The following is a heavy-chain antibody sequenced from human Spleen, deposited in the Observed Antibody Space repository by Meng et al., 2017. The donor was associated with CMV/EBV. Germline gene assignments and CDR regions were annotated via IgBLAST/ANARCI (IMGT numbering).Heavy chain of an antibody. J-gene: IGHJ4*02. V-gene: IGHV1-46*01. CDR1: GYTCINYN. D-gene: IGHD1-26*01. CDR3: ARIGGRGLADY. CDR2: INPGGGRT. Sequence: ASVKVSCKASGYTCINYNMHWVRQAPGQGLEWMGMINPGGGRTTYAQRFQARITLTRDTSTSTVYLELSSLRSEDTAVYYCARIGGRGLADYWGQGTLVTVSS.